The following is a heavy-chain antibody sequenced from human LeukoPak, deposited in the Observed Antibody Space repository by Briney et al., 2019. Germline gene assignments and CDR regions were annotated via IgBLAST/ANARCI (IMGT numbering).Heavy chain of an antibody. CDR2: MNPYSGNT. CDR1: GYTFTSYD. J-gene: IGHJ4*02. Sequence: ASVKVSCKASGYTFTSYDINWVRQAAGQGLEWLGWMNPYSGNTGYAQKFQGRVTMTRSTSISTAYMELGSLTSEDTAVYYCTRGSQNCASASCYNFWGRGTLVTVSS. D-gene: IGHD2-2*02. CDR3: TRGSQNCASASCYNF. V-gene: IGHV1-8*01.